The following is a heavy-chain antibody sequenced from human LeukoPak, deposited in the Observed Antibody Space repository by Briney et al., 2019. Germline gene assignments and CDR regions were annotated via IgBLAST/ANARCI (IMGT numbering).Heavy chain of an antibody. CDR2: IYYSGST. V-gene: IGHV4-59*12. J-gene: IGHJ4*02. Sequence: SETLSLTCTVSGGSISSYYWSWIRQPPGKGLEWIGYIYYSGSTNYNPSLKSRVTMSVDTSKNQFSLKLSSVTAADTAVYYCARGSSPLPDYWGQGTLVTVSS. CDR1: GGSISSYY. CDR3: ARGSSPLPDY. D-gene: IGHD6-6*01.